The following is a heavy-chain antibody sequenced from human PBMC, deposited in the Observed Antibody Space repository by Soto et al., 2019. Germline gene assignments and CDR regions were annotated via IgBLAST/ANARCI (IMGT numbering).Heavy chain of an antibody. CDR1: GGSISSSTYF. Sequence: QLQLQESGPGLVKPSETLSLTCTVSGGSISSSTYFWGWIRQPPGKGLEWIGNIYYSGSTYYNPSLKSRVSIYVDTSKDQFSLKLTSVTAAYAAVYYCTNSNWFHPCGQGTLVTVAS. CDR3: TNSNWFHP. D-gene: IGHD3-10*01. V-gene: IGHV4-39*01. CDR2: IYYSGST. J-gene: IGHJ5*02.